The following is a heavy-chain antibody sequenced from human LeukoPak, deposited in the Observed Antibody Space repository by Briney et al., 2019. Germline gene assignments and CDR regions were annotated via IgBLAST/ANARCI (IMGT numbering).Heavy chain of an antibody. CDR2: INPSGGST. J-gene: IGHJ6*02. Sequence: ASVKVSCKASGYTFTSYDINWVRQAPGQGLEWMGLINPSGGSTSYAQKFQGRVTMTRDTSTSTVYMELSSLRSEDTAVYHCARGPDFWSGYYHPAEMDVWGQGTTVTVSS. V-gene: IGHV1-46*01. CDR1: GYTFTSYD. CDR3: ARGPDFWSGYYHPAEMDV. D-gene: IGHD3-3*01.